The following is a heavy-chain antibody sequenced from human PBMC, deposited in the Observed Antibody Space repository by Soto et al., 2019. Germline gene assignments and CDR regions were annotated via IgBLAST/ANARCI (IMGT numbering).Heavy chain of an antibody. CDR2: INHSGST. D-gene: IGHD6-13*01. CDR1: CGSFSGYY. J-gene: IGHJ4*02. V-gene: IGHV4-34*01. CDR3: ARRDGAAAKTSAPNFDY. Sequence: SETLSLTCAVYCGSFSGYYWSWIRQPPGKGLEWIGEINHSGSTNYNPSLKSRVTISVDTSKNQFSLKLSSVTAADTAVYYCARRDGAAAKTSAPNFDYWGQGTLVTVSS.